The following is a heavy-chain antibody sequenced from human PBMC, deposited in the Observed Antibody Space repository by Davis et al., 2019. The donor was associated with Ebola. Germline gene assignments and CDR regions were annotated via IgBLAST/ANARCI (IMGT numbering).Heavy chain of an antibody. Sequence: PSETLSLTCTVSGGSISSYYWSWIRQPAGKGLEWIGRIYTSGSTNYNPSLKSRVTMSVDTSKNQFSLKLSSVTAADTAVYYCARGSGSGITPEGWFDPWGQGTLVTVSS. J-gene: IGHJ5*02. CDR1: GGSISSYY. CDR3: ARGSGSGITPEGWFDP. CDR2: IYTSGST. V-gene: IGHV4-4*07. D-gene: IGHD3-10*01.